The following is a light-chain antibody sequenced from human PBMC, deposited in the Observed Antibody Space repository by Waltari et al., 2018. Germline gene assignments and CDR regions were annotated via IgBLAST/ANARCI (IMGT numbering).Light chain of an antibody. CDR1: YSNVGSDN. J-gene: IGLJ1*01. Sequence: QSVLTQPPSASETPGQRSTISCSGGYSNVGSDNVYCYQQLPGTAPKLLIYNNNLRPAGVPDRFSGSKSGTSASLAISGLRSEDEADYYCAAWDSSLSGYVFGTGTKVTVL. V-gene: IGLV1-47*01. CDR3: AAWDSSLSGYV. CDR2: NNN.